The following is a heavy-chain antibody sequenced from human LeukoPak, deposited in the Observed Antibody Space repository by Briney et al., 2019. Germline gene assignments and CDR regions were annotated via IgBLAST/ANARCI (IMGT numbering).Heavy chain of an antibody. J-gene: IGHJ4*02. V-gene: IGHV3-30*18. CDR1: GFTFSSYG. Sequence: GRSLRLSCAASGFTFSSYGMHWVRQAPGKGLEWVAVISYDGSNKYYADSVKGRFTISRDNSKNTLYLQMNSLRAEDTAVYYCAKGPAGSGWSPPSYWGQGTLVTVSS. CDR2: ISYDGSNK. CDR3: AKGPAGSGWSPPSY. D-gene: IGHD6-19*01.